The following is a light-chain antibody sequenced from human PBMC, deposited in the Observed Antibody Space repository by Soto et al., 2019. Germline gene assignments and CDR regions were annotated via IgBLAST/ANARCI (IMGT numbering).Light chain of an antibody. V-gene: IGLV4-60*03. CDR3: ETWDSNSRA. CDR2: VEGSGSY. CDR1: SGHSSNI. Sequence: QSVLTQSSSASASLGSSVKLTCTLSSGHSSNIVAWHQQQPGKAPRYLMKVEGSGSYNKGRGVPDRFSGSSSGADRYLTISDLQSEDEADYYCETWDSNSRAFGGGTKVTVL. J-gene: IGLJ2*01.